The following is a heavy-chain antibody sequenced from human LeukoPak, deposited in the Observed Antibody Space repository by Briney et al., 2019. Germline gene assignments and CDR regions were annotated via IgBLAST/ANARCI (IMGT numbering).Heavy chain of an antibody. CDR2: IYYSGST. V-gene: IGHV4-30-4*01. CDR1: GGSISSGDYY. J-gene: IGHJ3*02. D-gene: IGHD4-17*01. Sequence: SETLSLTCTVSGGSISSGDYYWSWIRQPPGKGLEWIVYIYYSGSTYYNPSLKSRVTISVDTSKNQFSLKLSSVTAADTAVYYCARTTAAHDYGDYGAFDIWGQGTMVTVSS. CDR3: ARTTAAHDYGDYGAFDI.